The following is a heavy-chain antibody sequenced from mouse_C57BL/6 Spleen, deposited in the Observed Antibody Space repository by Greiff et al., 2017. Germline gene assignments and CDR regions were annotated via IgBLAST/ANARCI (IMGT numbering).Heavy chain of an antibody. V-gene: IGHV5-17*01. CDR3: ARYPLTYYYNWYFDV. CDR2: ISSGSSTI. J-gene: IGHJ1*03. CDR1: GFTFSDYG. D-gene: IGHD2-10*01. Sequence: EVQLVESGGGLVKPGGSLKLSCAASGFTFSDYGMHWVRQAPEKGLEWVAYISSGSSTIYYADTVKGRFTISRDNAKNTLFLQMTSLRSEDTAMYYCARYPLTYYYNWYFDVWGTGTTVTVSS.